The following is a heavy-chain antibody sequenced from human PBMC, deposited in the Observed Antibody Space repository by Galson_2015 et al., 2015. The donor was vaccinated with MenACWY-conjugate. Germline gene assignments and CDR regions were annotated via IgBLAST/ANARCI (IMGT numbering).Heavy chain of an antibody. J-gene: IGHJ4*02. Sequence: CAISGDSVSSNSAAWNWIRQSPSRGLEWLGRTYYRSKWYNDYAASVKSRITINPDTSKNQFSLQLNSVTPEDTAVYYCARDRRGPMVRGVTDFDYWGQGTLVTVSS. CDR1: GDSVSSNSAA. V-gene: IGHV6-1*01. D-gene: IGHD3-10*01. CDR2: TYYRSKWYN. CDR3: ARDRRGPMVRGVTDFDY.